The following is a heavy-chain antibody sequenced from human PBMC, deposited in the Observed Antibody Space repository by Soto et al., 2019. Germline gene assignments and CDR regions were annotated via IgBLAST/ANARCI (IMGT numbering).Heavy chain of an antibody. V-gene: IGHV1-46*01. Sequence: QVQLVQSGAEVKKPGASVKVSCKASGYTFTKYYIHWVRQAPGQGLEWLGRINPSGGSTNYAQKFQGRVTMTRDTSTSTVYMELSSLRSEDTAVYYCARDDFYDSSGPSCDYWGQGTLVTVSS. D-gene: IGHD3-22*01. CDR1: GYTFTKYY. CDR2: INPSGGST. CDR3: ARDDFYDSSGPSCDY. J-gene: IGHJ4*02.